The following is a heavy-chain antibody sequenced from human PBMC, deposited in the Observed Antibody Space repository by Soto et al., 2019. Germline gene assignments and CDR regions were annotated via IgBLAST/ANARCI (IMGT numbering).Heavy chain of an antibody. V-gene: IGHV3-30*18. CDR1: GFTFSSYG. J-gene: IGHJ4*02. D-gene: IGHD3-10*01. CDR3: AKDSSAQGPSITSF. CDR2: ISYDGSNK. Sequence: PGGSLRLSCAASGFTFSSYGMHWVRQAPGKGLEWVAVISYDGSNKYYADSVKGRFTISRDNSKNTLYLQMNSLRAEDTAVYYCAKDSSAQGPSITSFWGQGTLVTVSS.